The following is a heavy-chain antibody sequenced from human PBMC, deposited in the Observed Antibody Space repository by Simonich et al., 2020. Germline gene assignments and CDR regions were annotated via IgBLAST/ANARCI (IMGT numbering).Heavy chain of an antibody. D-gene: IGHD7-27*01. Sequence: EVQLVESGGGLVQPGGSLRLSCAASGFTFSSYWMDWVRQAQGKGLEWVANIKQDGREKYYGDSVKGRFTISRDNAKNSLYLKMNSLRAEDTAVYYCARDGLGTAYYYYMDVWGKGTTVTVSS. CDR3: ARDGLGTAYYYYMDV. V-gene: IGHV3-7*01. CDR1: GFTFSSYW. CDR2: IKQDGREK. J-gene: IGHJ6*03.